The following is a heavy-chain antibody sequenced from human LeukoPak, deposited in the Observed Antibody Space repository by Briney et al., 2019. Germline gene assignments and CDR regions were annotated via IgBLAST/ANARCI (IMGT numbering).Heavy chain of an antibody. Sequence: SETLSLTCADYGGSFSGYYWSWIRQPTGKGLEWSGEINHSGTTNYNPSLRSRVTISVDTSKNQFSLKLSSVTAADTAVYYCARAREGGYYYGSGFFDYWGQGTLVTVSS. V-gene: IGHV4-34*01. CDR3: ARAREGGYYYGSGFFDY. CDR2: INHSGTT. J-gene: IGHJ4*02. D-gene: IGHD3-10*01. CDR1: GGSFSGYY.